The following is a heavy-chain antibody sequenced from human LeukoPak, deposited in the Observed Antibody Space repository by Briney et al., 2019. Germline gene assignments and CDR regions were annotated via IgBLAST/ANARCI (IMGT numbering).Heavy chain of an antibody. V-gene: IGHV3-7*01. D-gene: IGHD6-19*01. J-gene: IGHJ4*02. CDR1: GFTLSTYW. CDR2: IKQDGSEK. Sequence: GGSLRLSCEASGFTLSTYWMSWFRQAPGKGLEWVANIKQDGSEKYYVDSVKGRFTISRDNAQNSVYLQMNSLRVEDTAVYYCERGGAVASYWGQGALVTVSS. CDR3: ERGGAVASY.